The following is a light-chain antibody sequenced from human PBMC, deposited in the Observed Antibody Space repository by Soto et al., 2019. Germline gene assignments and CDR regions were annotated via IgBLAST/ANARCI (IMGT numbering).Light chain of an antibody. J-gene: IGLJ3*02. CDR1: SSDVGGYNY. V-gene: IGLV2-14*01. CDR3: SSYTSSSTYWV. CDR2: DVS. Sequence: QSVLTQPASVSGSPGQSITISCTGTSSDVGGYNYVSWYQQHPGKAPKLMIYDVSNRPSGVSNRFSGSKSGNTASLTISGLQAEDEADYYCSSYTSSSTYWVFGGGTQLTVL.